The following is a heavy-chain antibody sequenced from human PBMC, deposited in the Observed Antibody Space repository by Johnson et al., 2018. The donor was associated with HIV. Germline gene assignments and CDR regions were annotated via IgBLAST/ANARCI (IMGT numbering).Heavy chain of an antibody. CDR1: GFTFINAW. V-gene: IGHV3-15*01. D-gene: IGHD3-22*01. J-gene: IGHJ3*02. CDR3: TTAIYSYDTRDTRAFDI. Sequence: VQLVESGGGVVQPGASLRLPCAASGFTFINAWMSSVRQAPGKGLEWVGRIKSKTYGGTTDYAAPVKVRFTISIDDSKNTLYLQMNSLKTEDTALYYCTTAIYSYDTRDTRAFDIWGQGTMVTVSS. CDR2: IKSKTYGGTT.